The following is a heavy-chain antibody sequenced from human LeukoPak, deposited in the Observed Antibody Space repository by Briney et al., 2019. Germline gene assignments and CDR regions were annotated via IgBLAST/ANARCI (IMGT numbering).Heavy chain of an antibody. J-gene: IGHJ4*02. V-gene: IGHV3-48*04. D-gene: IGHD2-2*02. Sequence: GGSLRLSCEASGFTFRSYSMNWVRQAPGKGLEWVSYISSSSRIIHYADSVKGRFTISRDNAKNSVYVQMNSLRAEDTAVYYCARGGPYCSSTSCHIDYWGQGTLVTVSS. CDR1: GFTFRSYS. CDR3: ARGGPYCSSTSCHIDY. CDR2: ISSSSRII.